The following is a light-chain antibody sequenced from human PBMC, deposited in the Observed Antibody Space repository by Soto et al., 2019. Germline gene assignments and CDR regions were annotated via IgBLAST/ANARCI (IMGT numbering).Light chain of an antibody. CDR3: RSYTSSSTLMV. V-gene: IGLV2-14*01. CDR2: DVS. J-gene: IGLJ2*01. Sequence: QSALTQPASVSGSPGQSITISCTGTTSDVGGYNYVSWYQQHPGKAPKLMIYDVSNRPSGVSNRFSVSKSGNTASLTISGRQAEDEADYYCRSYTSSSTLMVFGGGTPLTVL. CDR1: TSDVGGYNY.